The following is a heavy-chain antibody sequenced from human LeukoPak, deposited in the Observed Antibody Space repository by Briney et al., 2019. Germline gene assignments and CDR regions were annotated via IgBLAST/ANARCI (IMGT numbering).Heavy chain of an antibody. J-gene: IGHJ6*03. CDR3: ARVPGGYSYGFAYYYYMDV. CDR2: IYYSGST. D-gene: IGHD5-18*01. CDR1: GGSISSSSYY. Sequence: SETLSLTCTVSGGSISSSSYYWGWIRQPPGKGLEWIGSIYYSGSTYYNPSLKSRVTISVDTSKNQFSLKLSSVTAADTAVYYCARVPGGYSYGFAYYYYMDVWGKGTTVTVSS. V-gene: IGHV4-39*07.